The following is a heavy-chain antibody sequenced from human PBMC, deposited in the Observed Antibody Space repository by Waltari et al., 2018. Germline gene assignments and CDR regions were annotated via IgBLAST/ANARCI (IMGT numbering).Heavy chain of an antibody. CDR1: GGPFSSYA. J-gene: IGHJ6*02. Sequence: QVQLVQSGAEVKKPGSSVKVSCKASGGPFSSYAISWVRQAPGQGLDWMGGIIPSFGTANNAQKFQGRVTSTTDESTSTAYMELSSLRSEDTAVYYWARTRSYYGSGSYYYGMDVWGQGTTVTVSS. CDR2: IIPSFGTA. V-gene: IGHV1-69*05. D-gene: IGHD3-10*01. CDR3: ARTRSYYGSGSYYYGMDV.